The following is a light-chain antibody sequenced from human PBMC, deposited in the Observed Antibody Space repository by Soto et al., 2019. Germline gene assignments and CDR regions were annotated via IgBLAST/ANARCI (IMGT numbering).Light chain of an antibody. CDR3: SSYTSTTTRVV. Sequence: QSVLTQPRSVSGSPGHSVTISCTGTSSDVGGYSYVSWYQQHPGKAPKLMISDVSKRPSGVSSRFSGSKSANTASLTISGLKAEDVADYYCSSYTSTTTRVVFGGGTKLTVL. CDR1: SSDVGGYSY. J-gene: IGLJ2*01. CDR2: DVS. V-gene: IGLV2-11*01.